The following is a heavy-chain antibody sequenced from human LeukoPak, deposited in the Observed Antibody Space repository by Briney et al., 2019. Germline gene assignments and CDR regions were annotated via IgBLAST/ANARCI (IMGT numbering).Heavy chain of an antibody. J-gene: IGHJ4*02. CDR2: ISHHGDNK. D-gene: IGHD2-2*02. CDR3: ARGFSASCYSACDY. V-gene: IGHV3-30-3*01. CDR1: GFTFNSYT. Sequence: SGGSLRLSCAASGFTFNSYTLHWVRQAPGKGLEWLAVISHHGDNKYYADSVKGRFTISRDNSKNTLFLQVNSLRTEDTAIYYCARGFSASCYSACDYWGQGTLVTVSS.